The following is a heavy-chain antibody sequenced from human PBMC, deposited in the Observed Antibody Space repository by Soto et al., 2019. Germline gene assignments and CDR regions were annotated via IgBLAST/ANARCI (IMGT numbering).Heavy chain of an antibody. CDR3: AKLAASDAFDT. CDR2: ISYDGSNK. J-gene: IGHJ3*02. Sequence: PGGSLRLSCAASGFTFSSYGMHWVRQAPGKGLEWVAVISYDGSNKYYADSVKGRFTISRDNSKNTLYLQMNSLRAEDTAVYYCAKLAASDAFDTWGQGTMVTVSS. CDR1: GFTFSSYG. V-gene: IGHV3-30*18. D-gene: IGHD6-13*01.